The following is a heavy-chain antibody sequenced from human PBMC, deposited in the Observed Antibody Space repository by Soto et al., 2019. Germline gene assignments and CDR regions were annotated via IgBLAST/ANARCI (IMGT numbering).Heavy chain of an antibody. V-gene: IGHV3-23*01. CDR3: ARGDRGGSGSPASYYFSGLDV. J-gene: IGHJ6*02. CDR2: VSANGDIT. D-gene: IGHD3-10*01. Sequence: EVKVLESGGDLVQPGGSLRLSCVASGFTFSEYAMTWVRLAPGKGLDWVSSVSANGDITYYADSVKGRFTISRDNSNNTLLLQMNSLRAEDTALYYCARGDRGGSGSPASYYFSGLDVWGQGTTVIVSS. CDR1: GFTFSEYA.